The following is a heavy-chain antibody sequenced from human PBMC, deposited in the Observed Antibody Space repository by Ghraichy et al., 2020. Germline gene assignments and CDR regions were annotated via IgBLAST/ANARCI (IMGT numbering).Heavy chain of an antibody. CDR2: INYSGST. CDR1: GGSFSGYY. Sequence: SETLSLTCAVYGGSFSGYYWSWIRQPPGKGLEWIGEINYSGSTNYNPSLKSRVTISVDTSKNQFSLKLSSVTAADTAVYYCARAPTHYVWGSYRSQEYYYYGMDVWGQGTTVTVSS. D-gene: IGHD3-16*02. V-gene: IGHV4-34*01. CDR3: ARAPTHYVWGSYRSQEYYYYGMDV. J-gene: IGHJ6*02.